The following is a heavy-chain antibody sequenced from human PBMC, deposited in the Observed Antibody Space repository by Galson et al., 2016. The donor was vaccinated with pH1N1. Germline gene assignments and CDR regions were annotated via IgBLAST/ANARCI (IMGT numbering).Heavy chain of an antibody. J-gene: IGHJ4*02. D-gene: IGHD6-19*01. CDR3: VKGAWLDF. CDR1: GFDFRNFD. CDR2: SLKPDDTT. Sequence: SLRLSCAASGFDFRNFDMSWVRQPPGKGLEWVSVSLKPDDTTHYTDSVQGRSTISRDDSRSILYLQITSLRVEDTALYYCVKGAWLDFWGQGALVTVSS. V-gene: IGHV3-23*01.